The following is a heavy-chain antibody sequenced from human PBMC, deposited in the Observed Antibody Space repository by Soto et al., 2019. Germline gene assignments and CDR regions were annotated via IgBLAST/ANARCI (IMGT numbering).Heavy chain of an antibody. J-gene: IGHJ6*02. CDR2: VYYTGDT. V-gene: IGHV4-59*08. D-gene: IGHD5-12*01. CDR3: VRQGIDYLHGLVDV. Sequence: QVQVQQSGPGLVKPSETLSLTCTVSSGPSRSHNWGWIRQPPGRGLEWIGYVYYTGDTNYTPYLKSRVTISAATSTNHISLPLRSVTAADSAVYYWVRQGIDYLHGLVDVWGQGTTVSVSS. CDR1: SGPSRSHN.